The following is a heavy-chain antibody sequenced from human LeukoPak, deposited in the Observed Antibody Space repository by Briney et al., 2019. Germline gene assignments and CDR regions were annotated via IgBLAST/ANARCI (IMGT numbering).Heavy chain of an antibody. CDR2: IYYSGST. V-gene: IGHV4-59*08. CDR3: ARTIVVVPAAAKAFDI. D-gene: IGHD2-2*01. J-gene: IGHJ3*02. Sequence: PSETLSLTCTVSGGSISSYYWSWIRQPPGKGLEWIGYIYYSGSTNYNPSLKSRVTISVDTSKNQFSLKLSSVTAADTAVYYCARTIVVVPAAAKAFDIWGQGTMVTVSS. CDR1: GGSISSYY.